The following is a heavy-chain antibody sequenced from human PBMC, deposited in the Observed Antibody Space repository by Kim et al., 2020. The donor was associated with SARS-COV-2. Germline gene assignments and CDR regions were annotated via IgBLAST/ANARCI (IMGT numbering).Heavy chain of an antibody. CDR1: GFTFSDHY. CDR3: ARDGGWELGNGMDV. CDR2: TRNKANSYTT. J-gene: IGHJ6*02. Sequence: GGSLRLSCAASGFTFSDHYMDWVRQAPGKGLEWVGRTRNKANSYTTEYAASVKGRFTISRDDSKNSLYLQMNSLKTEDTAVYYCARDGGWELGNGMDVWGQGTTVTVSS. V-gene: IGHV3-72*01. D-gene: IGHD1-26*01.